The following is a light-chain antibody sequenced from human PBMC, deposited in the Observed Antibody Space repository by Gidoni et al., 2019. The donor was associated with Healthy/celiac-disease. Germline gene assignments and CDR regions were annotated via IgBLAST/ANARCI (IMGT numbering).Light chain of an antibody. V-gene: IGLV2-14*03. CDR1: SSDVGGYNY. CDR2: DVS. Sequence: QSVLTQPASVSGSPGQSSTISCTGTSSDVGGYNYVSWSQQHPGKAPKLMIYDVSNRPSGVSNRFSGSKSGNTASLTISGLQAEDEADYYCSSYTSSSTLEVVFGGGTKLTVL. CDR3: SSYTSSSTLEVV. J-gene: IGLJ2*01.